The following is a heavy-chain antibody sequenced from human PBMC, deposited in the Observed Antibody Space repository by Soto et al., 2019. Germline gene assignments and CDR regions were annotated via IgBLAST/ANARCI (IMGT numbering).Heavy chain of an antibody. Sequence: GGSLRLSCAASGFTVSSNYMSWVRQAPGKGLEWVSVIYSGGSTYYADSVKGRFTISRDNSKNTLYLQMNSLRAEDTAVYYCARDSDYYYGMDVWGQGTPVTVSS. V-gene: IGHV3-53*01. CDR3: ARDSDYYYGMDV. CDR1: GFTVSSNY. J-gene: IGHJ6*02. CDR2: IYSGGST.